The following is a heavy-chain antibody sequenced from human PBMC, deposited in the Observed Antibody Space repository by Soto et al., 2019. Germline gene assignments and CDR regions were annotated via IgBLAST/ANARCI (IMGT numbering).Heavy chain of an antibody. CDR1: GYSFTSYW. J-gene: IGHJ4*02. CDR2: LNPSDSYT. D-gene: IGHD2-8*02. V-gene: IGHV5-10-1*03. CDR3: ARRDLVLSLDY. Sequence: EVQLVQSGAEVKEPGESLRISCKGSGYSFTSYWITWVRQMPGKGLEWMGRLNPSDSYTNYSPSFQGHVTFSVDKSITTAYLQWSSLKASDTAMYYCARRDLVLSLDYWGQGTLVTVSS.